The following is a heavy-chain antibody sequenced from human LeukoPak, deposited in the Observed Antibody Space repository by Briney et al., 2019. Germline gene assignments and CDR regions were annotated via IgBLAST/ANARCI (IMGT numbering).Heavy chain of an antibody. CDR3: ARDIQLWSYMDV. CDR2: ISSSSSTI. Sequence: GGSLRLSCAASGFTFSSYSMNWVRQAPGKGLEWVSYISSSSSTIYYADSVKGRFTISRDNAKNSLYLQMNSLRAEDTAVYYCARDIQLWSYMDVWGKGTTVTVSS. V-gene: IGHV3-48*01. D-gene: IGHD5-18*01. J-gene: IGHJ6*03. CDR1: GFTFSSYS.